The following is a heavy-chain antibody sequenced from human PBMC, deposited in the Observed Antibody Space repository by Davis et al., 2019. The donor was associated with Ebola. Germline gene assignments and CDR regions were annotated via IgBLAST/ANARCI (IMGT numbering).Heavy chain of an antibody. V-gene: IGHV1-18*01. D-gene: IGHD3-3*01. J-gene: IGHJ6*02. CDR2: ISAYNGNT. CDR3: ASGYDFWSGYWYYYYGMDV. Sequence: ASVKVSCKASGYTFTSYGISWVRQAPGQGLEWMGWISAYNGNTNYAQKLQGRVTMTTDTSTSTAYMELRSLRSDDTAVYYCASGYDFWSGYWYYYYGMDVWGQGTTVTVSS. CDR1: GYTFTSYG.